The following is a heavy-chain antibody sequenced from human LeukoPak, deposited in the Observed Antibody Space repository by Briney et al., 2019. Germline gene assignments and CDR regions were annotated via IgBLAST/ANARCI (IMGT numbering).Heavy chain of an antibody. J-gene: IGHJ5*02. D-gene: IGHD3-3*01. CDR3: ARVDGGWFDP. V-gene: IGHV4-38-2*01. Sequence: SETLSLTCAVSEYAVTSGYYWSWIRQTPGKGLEWIGNVFHSGKTYYNSSLKSRITILVDTSANHLSLKLSSVTAADTAVYYCARVDGGWFDPWGQGTLVTVSS. CDR1: EYAVTSGYY. CDR2: VFHSGKT.